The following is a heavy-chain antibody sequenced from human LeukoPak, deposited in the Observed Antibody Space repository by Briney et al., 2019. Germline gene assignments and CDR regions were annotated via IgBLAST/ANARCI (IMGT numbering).Heavy chain of an antibody. CDR1: GFTFSSYT. V-gene: IGHV3-7*01. Sequence: GGSLRLSCAASGFTFSSYTMHWVRQAPGTGLEWVANIKQDGSEKYYVDSVKGRFTISRDNAKNSLYLQMNSLRAEDTAVYYCARDSTTVTTWGAEPAYYYYYYYMDVWGKGTTVTVSS. D-gene: IGHD4-11*01. J-gene: IGHJ6*03. CDR3: ARDSTTVTTWGAEPAYYYYYYYMDV. CDR2: IKQDGSEK.